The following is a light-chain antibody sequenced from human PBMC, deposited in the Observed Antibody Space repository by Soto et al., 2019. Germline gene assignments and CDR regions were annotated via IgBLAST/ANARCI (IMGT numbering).Light chain of an antibody. CDR2: TAS. J-gene: IGKJ1*01. V-gene: IGKV3D-20*02. CDR3: QHTLKWPPT. CDR1: QSVSSSH. Sequence: EIVLTQSPGTLSLSPGERATLSCRASQSVSSSHIAWYQQRPGQAPRLLIYTASSRAPGIPERFSGSGSATEFTLTISSLQSEDFALYYCQHTLKWPPTFGQGTKVDIK.